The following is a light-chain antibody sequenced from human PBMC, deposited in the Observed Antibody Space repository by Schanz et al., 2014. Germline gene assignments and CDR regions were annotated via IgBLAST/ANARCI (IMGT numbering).Light chain of an antibody. CDR3: SSYTSSPSWV. Sequence: QSALTQPASVSGSPGQSITISCTGTSSDVGVYNYVSWYQQLPGKAPKLMIYDASNRPSGVSNRFSGSKSANTASLTISGLRAEDEADYYCSSYTSSPSWVFGGGTKLTVL. CDR1: SSDVGVYNY. V-gene: IGLV2-14*03. J-gene: IGLJ3*02. CDR2: DAS.